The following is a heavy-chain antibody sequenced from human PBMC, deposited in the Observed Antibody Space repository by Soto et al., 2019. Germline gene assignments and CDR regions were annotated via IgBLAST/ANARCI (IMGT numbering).Heavy chain of an antibody. CDR3: ARGADGSGSYYTHYYYGMDV. CDR1: GFTFSSYA. D-gene: IGHD3-10*01. J-gene: IGHJ6*02. CDR2: ISYDGSNK. Sequence: QVQLVESGGGVVQPGRSLRLSCAASGFTFSSYAMHWVRQAPGKGLEWVAVISYDGSNKYYADSVKGRFTISRDNSKNPLYLQMNSLRAEDTAVYYCARGADGSGSYYTHYYYGMDVWGQGTTVTVSS. V-gene: IGHV3-30-3*01.